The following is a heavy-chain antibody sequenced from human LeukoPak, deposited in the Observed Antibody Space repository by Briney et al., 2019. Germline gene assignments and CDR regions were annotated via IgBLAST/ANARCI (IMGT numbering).Heavy chain of an antibody. Sequence: ASVKVSCKASGYTFTSHAISWVRQAPGLGLEWMGWIKPDSGDTGHAQKFQGRVDITRDNSIDTTYMELSSLTSEDTAIYYCARELSTSVPDYWGQGTLVTVSS. V-gene: IGHV1-8*03. J-gene: IGHJ4*02. CDR1: GYTFTSHA. CDR3: ARELSTSVPDY. CDR2: IKPDSGDT. D-gene: IGHD5/OR15-5a*01.